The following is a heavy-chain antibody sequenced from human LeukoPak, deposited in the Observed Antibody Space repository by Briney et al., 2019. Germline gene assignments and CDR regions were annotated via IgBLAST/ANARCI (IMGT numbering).Heavy chain of an antibody. J-gene: IGHJ3*02. D-gene: IGHD3-16*01. Sequence: SETLSLTCAVYGGSISGYYWSWIRQSPGKGLEWIGEVDHSGSTYYKPSLKSRVIMSVDTSKNHFSLKLSSVTAADTAVYYCARLIEGDAFDIWGQGTTVTVSS. CDR2: VDHSGST. CDR3: ARLIEGDAFDI. CDR1: GGSISGYY. V-gene: IGHV4-34*01.